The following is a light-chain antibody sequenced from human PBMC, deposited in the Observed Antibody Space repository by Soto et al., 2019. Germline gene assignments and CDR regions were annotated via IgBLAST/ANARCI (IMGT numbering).Light chain of an antibody. Sequence: EVVLTQSPGNLSLSPGERATLSCRVAQSVGGTYIAWYQQRPGQAPRLLIYDASNRATGIPDKFSGSGSGTDFTLTISRLEPDDFAVYYCQDYGNSRTFGQGTKVEIK. V-gene: IGKV3-20*01. CDR2: DAS. J-gene: IGKJ1*01. CDR3: QDYGNSRT. CDR1: QSVGGTY.